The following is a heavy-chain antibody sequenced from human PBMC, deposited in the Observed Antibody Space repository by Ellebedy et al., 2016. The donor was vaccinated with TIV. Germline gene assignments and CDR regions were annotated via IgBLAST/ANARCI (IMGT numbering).Heavy chain of an antibody. D-gene: IGHD1-1*01. CDR1: GFTFSNYW. Sequence: GGSLRLSCAVSGFTFSNYWMVWVRQAPGKGLEWVAKINQDGSTKSYVDSVRGRFTASRDNAKNSLYLQMDSLRVDDTALYYCTRDHDRGYALHIWGRGTMVTVSS. CDR3: TRDHDRGYALHI. CDR2: INQDGSTK. V-gene: IGHV3-7*04. J-gene: IGHJ3*02.